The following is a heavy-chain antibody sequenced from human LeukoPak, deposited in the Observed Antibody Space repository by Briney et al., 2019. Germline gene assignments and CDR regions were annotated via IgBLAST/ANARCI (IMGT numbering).Heavy chain of an antibody. CDR3: ATGSPYLGYSSGWYWGFDY. CDR2: FDTEDGET. D-gene: IGHD6-19*01. J-gene: IGHJ4*02. CDR1: GYTLTELS. V-gene: IGHV1-24*01. Sequence: ASVKVSCKVSGYTLTELSMHWVRQAPGKGLEWMGGFDTEDGETIYAQKFQGRVTMTEDTSTDTAYMELSSLRSEDTAVYYCATGSPYLGYSSGWYWGFDYWGQGTLVTVSS.